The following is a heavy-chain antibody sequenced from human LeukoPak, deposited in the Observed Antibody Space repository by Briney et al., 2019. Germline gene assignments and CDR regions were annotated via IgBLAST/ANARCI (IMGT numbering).Heavy chain of an antibody. Sequence: GGSLCLTCSASGFTLSNAYMTWVRQAPGKGLEWVGRIKSKTDGGTTDYAAPVKGRFTISRDDSKNTLYLPMDSLKTEDTAVYYCTRIGGSRGLDSWGQGTLVTVSS. J-gene: IGHJ5*01. D-gene: IGHD3-10*01. CDR2: IKSKTDGGTT. CDR3: TRIGGSRGLDS. CDR1: GFTLSNAY. V-gene: IGHV3-15*01.